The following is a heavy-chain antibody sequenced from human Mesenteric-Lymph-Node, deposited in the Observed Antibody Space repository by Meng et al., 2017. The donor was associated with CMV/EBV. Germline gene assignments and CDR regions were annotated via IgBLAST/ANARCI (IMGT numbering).Heavy chain of an antibody. CDR2: MNPNSGNK. CDR3: ARVVGPYYDFWSGYYRYYYYYYGMDV. D-gene: IGHD3-3*01. Sequence: ASVKVSCKASGYTFTSYDINWVRQATGQGLEWMGWMNPNSGNKGYAQKFQGRVTITRNTSISTAYMELSSLRSEDTAVYYCARVVGPYYDFWSGYYRYYYYYYGMDVWGQGTTVTVSS. J-gene: IGHJ6*02. CDR1: GYTFTSYD. V-gene: IGHV1-8*03.